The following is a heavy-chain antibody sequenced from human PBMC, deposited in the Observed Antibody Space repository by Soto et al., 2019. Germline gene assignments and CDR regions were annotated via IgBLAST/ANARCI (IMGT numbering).Heavy chain of an antibody. Sequence: EVQLVESGGGLVQPGRSLRLSCAASGFTFDDYAMHWVRQAPGKGLEWVSGISWNSGSIGYVDSVKGRFTISRDNAKNSLYLQMNSLRAEDTALYYCAKDEGSSWYSFDYWGQGTLVTVSS. CDR3: AKDEGSSWYSFDY. J-gene: IGHJ4*02. CDR2: ISWNSGSI. V-gene: IGHV3-9*01. CDR1: GFTFDDYA. D-gene: IGHD6-13*01.